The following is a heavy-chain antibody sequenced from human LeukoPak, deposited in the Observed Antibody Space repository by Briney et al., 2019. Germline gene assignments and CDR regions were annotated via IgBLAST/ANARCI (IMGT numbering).Heavy chain of an antibody. CDR2: IRSSADAK. J-gene: IGHJ6*02. CDR1: GFTFSSYS. CDR3: AKDLAPSSGWYWSNVYYYYGMDV. D-gene: IGHD6-19*01. Sequence: PGGSLRLSCAASGFTFSSYSMNWVRQAPGKGLQWVSSIRSSADAKEYAGSVKGRFTISRDNYKSTLYLQMNSLRAEDTAVYYCAKDLAPSSGWYWSNVYYYYGMDVWGQGTTVTVSS. V-gene: IGHV3-23*01.